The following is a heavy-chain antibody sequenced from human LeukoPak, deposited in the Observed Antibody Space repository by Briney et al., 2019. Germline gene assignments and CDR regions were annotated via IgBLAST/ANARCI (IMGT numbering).Heavy chain of an antibody. V-gene: IGHV1-69*13. J-gene: IGHJ4*02. Sequence: SVKVSCKASGGTFSSYAISWVRQAPGQGLEWMGGIIPIFGTANYAQKFQGRVTITADESTSTAYMELSSLRSEDTAVYYCARDRMDTGTYFDYWGQGTLVTVSS. D-gene: IGHD5-18*01. CDR1: GGTFSSYA. CDR3: ARDRMDTGTYFDY. CDR2: IIPIFGTA.